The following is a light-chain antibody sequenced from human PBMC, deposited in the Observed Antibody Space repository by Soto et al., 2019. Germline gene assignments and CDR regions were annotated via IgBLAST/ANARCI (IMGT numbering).Light chain of an antibody. V-gene: IGLV2-14*01. Sequence: QSALTQPASVSGSRGQSITISCTGTSSDVGGYNFVSWYQQHPGKAPKLMIYDVTNRPSGVSNRFSGSKSGNTASLTISGLQAEDEADYYCLSYSSSTSPYVLGTGTKVTVL. CDR1: SSDVGGYNF. J-gene: IGLJ1*01. CDR3: LSYSSSTSPYV. CDR2: DVT.